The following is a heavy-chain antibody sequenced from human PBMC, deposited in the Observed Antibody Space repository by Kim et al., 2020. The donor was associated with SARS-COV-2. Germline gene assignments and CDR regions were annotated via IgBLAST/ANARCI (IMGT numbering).Heavy chain of an antibody. CDR3: ARAELGGNAYAFDI. Sequence: APNFQGRVTITADKSTSTAYMELSSLRSEDTAVYYWARAELGGNAYAFDIWGQGTMVTVSS. J-gene: IGHJ3*02. V-gene: IGHV1-69*04. D-gene: IGHD7-27*01.